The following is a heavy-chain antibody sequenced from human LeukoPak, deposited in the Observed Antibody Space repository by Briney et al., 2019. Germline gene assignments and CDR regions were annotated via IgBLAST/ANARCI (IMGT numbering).Heavy chain of an antibody. CDR2: IYTSGST. D-gene: IGHD3-3*01. V-gene: IGHV4-4*08. Sequence: PSETLSLTCTVSGGSLSSYYWNWIWQPPGKGLEWIGYIYTSGSTNYNPSVMSRVTMSVDTSKNQFSLKLSSVTAADTAVYYCARNLEGWWFDPWGQGTLVTVSS. CDR1: GGSLSSYY. J-gene: IGHJ5*02. CDR3: ARNLEGWWFDP.